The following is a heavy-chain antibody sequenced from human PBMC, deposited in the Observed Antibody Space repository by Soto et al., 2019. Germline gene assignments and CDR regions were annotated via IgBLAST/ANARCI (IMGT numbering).Heavy chain of an antibody. CDR3: ASLMFGELFEPSPADY. J-gene: IGHJ4*02. CDR1: GGSISSSSYY. V-gene: IGHV4-39*01. D-gene: IGHD3-10*02. Sequence: PSETLSLTCTVSGGSISSSSYYWGWIRQPPGKGLEWIGSIYYSGSTYYNPSLKSRVTISVDTSKNQFSLKLSSVTAADTAVYYCASLMFGELFEPSPADYRGQGTLVTGSS. CDR2: IYYSGST.